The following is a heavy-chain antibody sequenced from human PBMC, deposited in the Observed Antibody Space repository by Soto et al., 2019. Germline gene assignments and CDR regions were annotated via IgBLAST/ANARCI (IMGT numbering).Heavy chain of an antibody. Sequence: QVQLVQSGAEVKKPGASVKVSCKASGYTFTSDDINWVRQATGQGLEWVGWMYPNSGNTGYAQKFQGRVTMTRNTSISTAYMELSSLRSEDTAVYYCARSPPDCSGGSCYSYWFDPWGQGTLVTVSS. D-gene: IGHD2-15*01. CDR3: ARSPPDCSGGSCYSYWFDP. CDR2: MYPNSGNT. V-gene: IGHV1-8*01. CDR1: GYTFTSDD. J-gene: IGHJ5*02.